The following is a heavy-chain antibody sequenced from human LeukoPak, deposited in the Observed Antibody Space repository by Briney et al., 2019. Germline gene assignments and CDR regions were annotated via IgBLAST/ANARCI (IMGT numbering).Heavy chain of an antibody. Sequence: ASVKVSCKVSGYTLTELSMHWVRQAPGKGLEWMGGFDPEDGETIYAQKFQGRVTMTEDTSTDTAYMELSSLRSEDTAVYYCARGLGIAAAEGWFDPWGQGTLVTVSS. CDR3: ARGLGIAAAEGWFDP. V-gene: IGHV1-24*01. D-gene: IGHD6-13*01. CDR1: GYTLTELS. J-gene: IGHJ5*02. CDR2: FDPEDGET.